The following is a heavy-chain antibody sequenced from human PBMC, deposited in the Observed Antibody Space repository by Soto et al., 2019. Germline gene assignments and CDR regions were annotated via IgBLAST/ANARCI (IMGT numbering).Heavy chain of an antibody. J-gene: IGHJ4*02. Sequence: PVGSLRLSCAASGFTFSSYAMSWVRQAPGKGLEWVSAISGSGGSTYYADSVKGRFTISRDNSKDTLYLQMNSLRAEDTAVYYCAKFDSSGFDYWGQGTLVTVSS. CDR3: AKFDSSGFDY. D-gene: IGHD3-22*01. CDR1: GFTFSSYA. V-gene: IGHV3-23*01. CDR2: ISGSGGST.